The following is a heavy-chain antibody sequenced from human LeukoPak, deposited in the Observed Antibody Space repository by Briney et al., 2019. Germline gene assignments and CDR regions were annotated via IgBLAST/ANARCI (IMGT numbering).Heavy chain of an antibody. D-gene: IGHD2/OR15-2a*01. Sequence: SETLSLTCTVSGGSISGYYWSRLRQPPGKGLEGMGYIYYSGSNKYNPSLRSRGTISVDTSKNQFSLKLSSVAAADTAVYYCARGGFLATYYFDYWGQGTLVTVSS. V-gene: IGHV4-59*01. CDR1: GGSISGYY. CDR3: ARGGFLATYYFDY. CDR2: IYYSGSN. J-gene: IGHJ4*02.